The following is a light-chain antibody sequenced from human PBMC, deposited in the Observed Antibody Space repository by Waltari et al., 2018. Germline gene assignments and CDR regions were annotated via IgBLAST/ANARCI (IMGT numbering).Light chain of an antibody. CDR1: QSVSSN. J-gene: IGKJ1*01. CDR3: QQYNNWPPAWT. V-gene: IGKV3-15*01. CDR2: GAS. Sequence: EIVMTQSPATLSVSPGERATLSCRASQSVSSNLAWYQQKPGQAPRLLIYGASTRATGIPAMFSGSGSGTEFTLTISSLQSEDFAVYYCQQYNNWPPAWTFGQGTKVEIK.